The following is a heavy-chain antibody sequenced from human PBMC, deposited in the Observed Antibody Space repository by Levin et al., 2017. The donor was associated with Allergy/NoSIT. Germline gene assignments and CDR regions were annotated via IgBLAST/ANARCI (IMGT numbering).Heavy chain of an antibody. J-gene: IGHJ3*02. Sequence: GESLKISCAASGFTFNSFAMHWVRQAPGKGLEWVAVISYDGSNKYYADSVRGRFTISRDNSKNTLYLQMNSLRPDDTAVYYCARDLPPGGTNGFDIWGQGTMVTVSS. V-gene: IGHV3-30*04. CDR3: ARDLPPGGTNGFDI. CDR2: ISYDGSNK. CDR1: GFTFNSFA. D-gene: IGHD1-26*01.